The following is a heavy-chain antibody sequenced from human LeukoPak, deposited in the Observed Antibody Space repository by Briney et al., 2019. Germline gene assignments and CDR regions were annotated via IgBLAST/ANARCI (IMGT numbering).Heavy chain of an antibody. J-gene: IGHJ6*03. CDR2: IYSGGST. V-gene: IGHV3-66*01. D-gene: IGHD3-16*01. CDR1: GFTFSSYW. Sequence: GGSLRLSCAASGFTFSSYWMHWVRQAPGKGLEWVPVIYSGGSTYYADSVKGRFTISRDNSKNTLYLQMNSLRAEDTAVYYCARDRSLGYYYYMDVWGKGTTVTISS. CDR3: ARDRSLGYYYYMDV.